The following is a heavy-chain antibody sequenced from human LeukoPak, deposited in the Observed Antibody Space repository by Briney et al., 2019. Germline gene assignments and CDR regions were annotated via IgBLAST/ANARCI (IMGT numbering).Heavy chain of an antibody. J-gene: IGHJ3*02. D-gene: IGHD3-22*01. Sequence: GGSLRLSCAASGFTFSSYSMNWVRQAPGKGLEWLSSISSSSSYIYYADSVKGRFTISRDNAKNSLYLQMNSLRAEDTAVYYCARDSLPYYYDSSGYYPDAFDIWGQGTMVTVSS. CDR2: ISSSSSYI. V-gene: IGHV3-21*01. CDR3: ARDSLPYYYDSSGYYPDAFDI. CDR1: GFTFSSYS.